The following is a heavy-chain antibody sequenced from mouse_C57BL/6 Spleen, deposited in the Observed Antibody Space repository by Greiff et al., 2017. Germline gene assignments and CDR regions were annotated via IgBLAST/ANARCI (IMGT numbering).Heavy chain of an antibody. V-gene: IGHV1-47*01. CDR2: FHPYNDDT. D-gene: IGHD1-1*01. CDR3: ARGDYYGSGYYFDY. CDR1: GYTFTTYP. J-gene: IGHJ2*01. Sequence: VQGVESGAELVKPGASVKMSCKASGYTFTTYPIEWMKQNHGKSLEWIGNFHPYNDDTKYNEKFKGKATLTVEKSSSTIYLGLSRLTSDDSAVYYCARGDYYGSGYYFDYWGQGTTLTVSS.